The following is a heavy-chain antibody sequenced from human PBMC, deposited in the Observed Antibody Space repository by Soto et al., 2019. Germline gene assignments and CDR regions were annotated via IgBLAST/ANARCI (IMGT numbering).Heavy chain of an antibody. V-gene: IGHV4-34*01. Sequence: PSETLSLTCAVVGDSLRGQSWNWIRQSPGKGLEWIGELDQSGGTNYNPSLKSRAIISDDTSKNQFSLTLTSVTAADTAVYYCAREASYGWSAESLDVWRPGTTVTLS. D-gene: IGHD6-19*01. CDR3: AREASYGWSAESLDV. CDR1: GDSLRGQS. J-gene: IGHJ6*02. CDR2: LDQSGGT.